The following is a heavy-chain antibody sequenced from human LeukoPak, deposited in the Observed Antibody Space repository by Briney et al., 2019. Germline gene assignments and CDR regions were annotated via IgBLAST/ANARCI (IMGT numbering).Heavy chain of an antibody. CDR1: GFTFRPYA. Sequence: GGSLRLSCAASGFTFRPYAMHWVRQAPGKGLEWVAVLSYEGDNKYYADSVKGRFTISRDNSKNMMYLQMNSLRPEDTAVYYCARDGRPYSTTWYGYFDYWGQGTLVTVSS. D-gene: IGHD6-13*01. CDR2: LSYEGDNK. CDR3: ARDGRPYSTTWYGYFDY. V-gene: IGHV3-30-3*01. J-gene: IGHJ4*02.